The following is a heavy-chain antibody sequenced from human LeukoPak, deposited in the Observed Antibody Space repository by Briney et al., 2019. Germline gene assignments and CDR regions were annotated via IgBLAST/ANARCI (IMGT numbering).Heavy chain of an antibody. V-gene: IGHV4-4*02. J-gene: IGHJ4*02. CDR2: IYHTGNT. CDR3: TRENAAFSPFGY. D-gene: IGHD6-25*01. Sequence: PSETLSLTCAVSGDSISSSNWWSWVRQPPGKGLEWIGEIYHTGNTNYNPSLKSRVTISVDTSKNQFSLKLTSVTAADTAVYYCTRENAAFSPFGYWGQGTLVTV. CDR1: GDSISSSNW.